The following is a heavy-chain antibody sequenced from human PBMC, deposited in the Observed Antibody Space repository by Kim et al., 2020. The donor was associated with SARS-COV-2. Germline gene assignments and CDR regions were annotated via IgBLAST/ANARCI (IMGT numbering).Heavy chain of an antibody. D-gene: IGHD2-2*01. Sequence: TNYNPSLKSRVTISVDTSKNQFSLKLSSVTAADTAVYYCASLRVVVVPVPWGQGTLVTVSS. J-gene: IGHJ5*02. CDR3: ASLRVVVVPVP. V-gene: IGHV4-34*01. CDR2: T.